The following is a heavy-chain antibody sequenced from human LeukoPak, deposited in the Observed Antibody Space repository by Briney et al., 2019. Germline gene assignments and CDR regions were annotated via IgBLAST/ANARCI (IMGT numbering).Heavy chain of an antibody. J-gene: IGHJ4*02. Sequence: PGGSLRLSCAASGFTFDDYDMHWVRRAPGKGLEWVSGISWSGGSIGYADSVKGRFTISRDNDKNSLYLQMNSLRAEDTALYYFAKDRGAGAGTSGGGFDYWGQGTLVTVS. V-gene: IGHV3-9*01. CDR1: GFTFDDYD. CDR2: ISWSGGSI. CDR3: AKDRGAGAGTSGGGFDY. D-gene: IGHD6-19*01.